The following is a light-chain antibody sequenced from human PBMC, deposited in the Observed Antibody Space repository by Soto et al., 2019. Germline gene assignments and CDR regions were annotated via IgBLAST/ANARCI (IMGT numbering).Light chain of an antibody. V-gene: IGKV1-5*01. CDR3: QQYNSYPWT. CDR2: DAS. CDR1: QNIYGW. J-gene: IGKJ1*01. Sequence: DIPMTQSPSTLSASVGDRVTITCRATQNIYGWLAWYQQKSGKAPKLLIYDASSLESGVPSRFSGSGFGTEFTVTISSLQPDDFATDYCQQYNSYPWTFGQGTKVEVK.